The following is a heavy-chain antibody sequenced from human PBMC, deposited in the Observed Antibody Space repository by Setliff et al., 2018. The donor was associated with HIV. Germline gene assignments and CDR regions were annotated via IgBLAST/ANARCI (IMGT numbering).Heavy chain of an antibody. CDR2: MYYTGST. CDR3: ARDGGSSGWYFVLGYSDY. J-gene: IGHJ4*02. Sequence: KTSETLSLTCTVSGGSTDSGSYYWAWIRQPPGKGLEWIGSMYYTGSTYYNPSLKSRVTISIDTSKNQFSLKLNSVTAADTAMYYCARDGGSSGWYFVLGYSDYWGPGTQVTVSS. CDR1: GGSTDSGSYY. V-gene: IGHV4-39*02. D-gene: IGHD6-19*01.